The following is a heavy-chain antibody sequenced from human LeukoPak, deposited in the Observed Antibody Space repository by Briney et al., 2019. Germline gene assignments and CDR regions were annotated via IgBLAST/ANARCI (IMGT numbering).Heavy chain of an antibody. CDR2: ISSNGGST. J-gene: IGHJ4*02. CDR3: VSTVVVVPY. D-gene: IGHD4-23*01. Sequence: GGSLRLSCSASGFTFSRLAMHWVRQAPGKGLEYVTAISSNGGSTYYADSVKGRFTISRDNSKNTLYLQMSSLRAEDTAVYCCVSTVVVVPYWGQGTLVTVSS. V-gene: IGHV3-64D*09. CDR1: GFTFSRLA.